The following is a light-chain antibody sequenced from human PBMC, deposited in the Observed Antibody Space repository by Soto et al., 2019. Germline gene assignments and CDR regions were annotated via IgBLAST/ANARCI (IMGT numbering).Light chain of an antibody. Sequence: QSALTQPPSASGSPGQSVAISCTGSSSDVGGYSYVSWYQQHPGKAPQLMIYEVNKRPSGVPDRFSGSKSGNTASLTVSGLQAEDEADYYCSSYARNRDILFGGGTQLTVL. J-gene: IGLJ7*01. V-gene: IGLV2-8*01. CDR2: EVN. CDR3: SSYARNRDIL. CDR1: SSDVGGYSY.